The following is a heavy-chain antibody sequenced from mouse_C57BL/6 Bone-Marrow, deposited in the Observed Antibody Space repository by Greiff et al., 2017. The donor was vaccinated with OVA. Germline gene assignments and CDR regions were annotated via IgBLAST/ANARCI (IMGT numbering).Heavy chain of an antibody. V-gene: IGHV14-4*01. CDR1: GFNIKDDY. CDR2: IDPENGDT. J-gene: IGHJ2*01. Sequence: VQLKQSGAELVRPGASVKLSCTASGFNIKDDYMHWVKQRPEQGLEWIGWIDPENGDTEYASKFQGKATITADTSSNTAYLQLSSLTSEDTAVYYCTDPHFDYWGQGTTLTVSS. CDR3: TDPHFDY.